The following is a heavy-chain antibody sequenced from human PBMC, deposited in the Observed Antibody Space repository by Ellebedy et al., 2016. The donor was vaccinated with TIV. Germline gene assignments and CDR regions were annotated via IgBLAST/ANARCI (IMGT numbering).Heavy chain of an antibody. J-gene: IGHJ4*02. Sequence: GGSLRLSCAASGFMLSTYDIHWVRQAPGKGLEWMAVISSDGIKSHYADSVKGRFTISRDNSKNTLYLQMNSLRAEDTALYYCVRDPYPGRYYFDYWGQGTLVTVSS. V-gene: IGHV3-33*01. CDR2: ISSDGIKS. CDR3: VRDPYPGRYYFDY. CDR1: GFMLSTYD.